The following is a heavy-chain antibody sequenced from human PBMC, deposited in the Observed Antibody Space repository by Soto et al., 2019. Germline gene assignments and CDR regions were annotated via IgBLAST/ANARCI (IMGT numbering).Heavy chain of an antibody. CDR3: AKSAPEYYDFWSGYYTGYYYYYGMDV. V-gene: IGHV1-2*02. CDR1: GYTFTGYY. Sequence: ASVKVSCKASGYTFTGYYMHWVRQAPGHGLEWMGWINPNSGGTNYAQKFQGRVTMTRDTSISTAYMELSRLRSDDTAVYYCAKSAPEYYDFWSGYYTGYYYYYGMDVWGQGTTVTVSS. CDR2: INPNSGGT. D-gene: IGHD3-3*01. J-gene: IGHJ6*02.